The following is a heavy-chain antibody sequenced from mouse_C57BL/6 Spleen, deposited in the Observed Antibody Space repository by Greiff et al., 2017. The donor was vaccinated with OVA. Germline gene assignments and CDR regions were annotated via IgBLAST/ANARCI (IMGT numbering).Heavy chain of an antibody. CDR3: VRHEEEGDYYGSSSLFAY. CDR1: GYTFTEYT. J-gene: IGHJ3*01. Sequence: VQLQQSGAELVKPGASVKLSCKASGYTFTEYTIHWVKQRSGQGLEWIGWFYPGSGSIKYNEKFKDKATLTADKSSSTVYMALSRLTSEDSAVYSGVRHEEEGDYYGSSSLFAYWGQGTLVTVSA. V-gene: IGHV1-62-2*01. D-gene: IGHD1-1*01. CDR2: FYPGSGSI.